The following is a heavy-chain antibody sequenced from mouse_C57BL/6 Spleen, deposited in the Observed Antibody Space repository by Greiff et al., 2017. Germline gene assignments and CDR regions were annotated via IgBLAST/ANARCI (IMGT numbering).Heavy chain of an antibody. Sequence: QVQLQQSGPGLVQPSQSLSITCTVSGFSLTSYGVHWVRQSPGKGLEWLGVIWSGGGTDYNAAFISRLSISKDNSKSLVFFKMNSLQADDTAIYYCARNSNYGLFDYWGQGTTLTVSS. D-gene: IGHD2-5*01. V-gene: IGHV2-2*01. CDR1: GFSLTSYG. CDR2: IWSGGGT. CDR3: ARNSNYGLFDY. J-gene: IGHJ2*01.